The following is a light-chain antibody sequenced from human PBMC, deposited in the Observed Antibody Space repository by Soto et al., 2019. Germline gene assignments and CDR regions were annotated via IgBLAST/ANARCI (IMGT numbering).Light chain of an antibody. CDR3: QQYDSSPYT. Sequence: EIVLTQSPGTLSLSPGERATLSCRASQSVSSSNLAWYQQKPRQAPRLLIYGASSRATGIPDRFSGSGSGTDFTLTINRLEPEDFAVYYCQQYDSSPYTFGQGTKLEIK. V-gene: IGKV3-20*01. CDR1: QSVSSSN. J-gene: IGKJ2*01. CDR2: GAS.